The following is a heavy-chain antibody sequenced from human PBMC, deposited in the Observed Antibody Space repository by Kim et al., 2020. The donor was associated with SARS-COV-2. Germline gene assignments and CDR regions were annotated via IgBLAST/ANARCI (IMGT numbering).Heavy chain of an antibody. Sequence: YADSVKGRFTISRDNAKNSLYLQMNSLRAEDTAVYYCASPYCSSTSCEDYWGQGTLVTVSS. J-gene: IGHJ4*02. V-gene: IGHV3-48*03. D-gene: IGHD2-2*01. CDR3: ASPYCSSTSCEDY.